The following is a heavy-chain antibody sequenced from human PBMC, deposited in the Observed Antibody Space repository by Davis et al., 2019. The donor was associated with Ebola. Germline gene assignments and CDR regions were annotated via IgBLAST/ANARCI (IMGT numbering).Heavy chain of an antibody. J-gene: IGHJ4*02. CDR3: VRGTRRSADVDY. CDR1: GGSFSGYY. Sequence: PSETLSLTCAVYGGSFSGYYWSWIRQSPGKGLEWIGEINHSGSTNYNPSLKSRVTISVDTSKNQFSLRLSSVTDADTAVYYCVRGTRRSADVDYWGQGTLVTVSS. CDR2: INHSGST. V-gene: IGHV4-34*01. D-gene: IGHD3-16*01.